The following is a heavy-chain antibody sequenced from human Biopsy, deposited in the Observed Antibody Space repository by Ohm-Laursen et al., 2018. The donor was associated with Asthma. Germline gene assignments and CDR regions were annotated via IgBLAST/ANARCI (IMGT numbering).Heavy chain of an antibody. CDR1: GFTFMTYG. CDR2: IYSGDNT. Sequence: SLRLSCAASGFTFMTYGMHWVRQVPGKGLEWVSLIYSGDNTYYADSVKGRFTISRDHSKLYLQMNNLRAEDTAVYHCARISRLGYNSLDYGMDVWGQGTTVTVSS. D-gene: IGHD5-24*01. V-gene: IGHV3-NL1*01. CDR3: ARISRLGYNSLDYGMDV. J-gene: IGHJ6*02.